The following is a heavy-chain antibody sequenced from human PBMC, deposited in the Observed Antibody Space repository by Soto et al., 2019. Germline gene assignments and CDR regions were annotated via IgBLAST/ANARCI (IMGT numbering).Heavy chain of an antibody. CDR2: IYYSGST. V-gene: IGHV4-59*01. D-gene: IGHD1-26*01. Sequence: QVQLQESGPGLVKPSETLSLTCTVSGGSISSYYWSWIRQPPGKGLECIGYIYYSGSTNYNPSLKRRVTISLDTSKNQFSLKLSSVTAADTAVYYCARGYVGATDYWGQGTLVTVSS. J-gene: IGHJ4*02. CDR1: GGSISSYY. CDR3: ARGYVGATDY.